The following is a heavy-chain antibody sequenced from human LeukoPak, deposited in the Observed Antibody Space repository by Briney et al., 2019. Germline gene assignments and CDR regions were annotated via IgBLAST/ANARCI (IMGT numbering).Heavy chain of an antibody. CDR1: GFTFSNCG. V-gene: IGHV3-30*03. J-gene: IGHJ4*02. Sequence: GGSLRLSCAASGFTFSNCGMHWVRQAPGKGLEWVAVISHDGRNEYYADSVKGRSTISRDNSKNTVYLQMNSLRAEDTAVYYCARGDDYGGAWYYFDFWGLGTLVTVSS. D-gene: IGHD4-23*01. CDR2: ISHDGRNE. CDR3: ARGDDYGGAWYYFDF.